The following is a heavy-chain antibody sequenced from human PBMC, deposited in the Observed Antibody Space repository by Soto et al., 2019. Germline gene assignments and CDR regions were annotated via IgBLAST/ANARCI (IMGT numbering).Heavy chain of an antibody. J-gene: IGHJ4*02. D-gene: IGHD5-18*01. Sequence: GGSLRLSCAASGFTFSSYSMNWVRQAPGKGLEWVSYISSSGSSIDYADSVKGRFTISRDNAKNSLYLQMNSLRDEDTAVYYCARERGYSYGYSDYWGQGTLVTVSS. CDR3: ARERGYSYGYSDY. CDR1: GFTFSSYS. V-gene: IGHV3-48*02. CDR2: ISSSGSSI.